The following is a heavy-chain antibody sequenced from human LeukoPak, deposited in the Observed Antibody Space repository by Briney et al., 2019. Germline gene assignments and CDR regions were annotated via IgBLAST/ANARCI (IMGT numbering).Heavy chain of an antibody. CDR2: INTDGSST. CDR1: GFTFSSYW. CDR3: ARSHTGTYLFDY. Sequence: GGSLRLSCGASGFTFSSYWMHWVRQAPGKGLMCVSRINTDGSSTNYADSVKGRFTISRDNAKNTLHLQMNSLGAEDTAVYYCARSHTGTYLFDYWGQGTLVTVSS. J-gene: IGHJ4*02. D-gene: IGHD1-26*01. V-gene: IGHV3-74*01.